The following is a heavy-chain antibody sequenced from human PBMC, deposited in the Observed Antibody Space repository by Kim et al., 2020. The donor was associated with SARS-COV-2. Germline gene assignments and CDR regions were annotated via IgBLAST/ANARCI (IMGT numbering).Heavy chain of an antibody. V-gene: IGHV1-18*01. CDR3: ARRLIAARTQYNWFDP. Sequence: ASVKVSCKASGYTFTSYGISWVRQAPGQGLEWMGWISAYNGNTNYAQKLQGRVTMTTDTSTSTAYMELRSLRSDDTAVYYCARRLIAARTQYNWFDPWGQGTLVTVSS. J-gene: IGHJ5*02. CDR2: ISAYNGNT. CDR1: GYTFTSYG. D-gene: IGHD6-6*01.